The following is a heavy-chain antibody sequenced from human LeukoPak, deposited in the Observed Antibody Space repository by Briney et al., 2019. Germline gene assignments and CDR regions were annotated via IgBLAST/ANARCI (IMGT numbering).Heavy chain of an antibody. D-gene: IGHD1-26*01. CDR1: GFSFSSYN. CDR2: ISSSSSYI. V-gene: IGHV3-21*01. Sequence: GGSLRLSCAASGFSFSSYNMNWVRQAPGKGLEWVSSISSSSSYIYYADSVKGRFTISRDNAKKSVYLQMNSLRAEDTAVYYCARAYSERYGLGYYYMDVWGKGTTVTISS. CDR3: ARAYSERYGLGYYYMDV. J-gene: IGHJ6*03.